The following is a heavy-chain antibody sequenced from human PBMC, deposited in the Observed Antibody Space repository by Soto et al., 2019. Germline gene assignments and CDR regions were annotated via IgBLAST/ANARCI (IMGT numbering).Heavy chain of an antibody. D-gene: IGHD3-9*01. CDR3: ARGVLRYFDWLPEFDY. V-gene: IGHV4-4*02. CDR2: IYHSGST. CDR1: GGSISSSNW. Sequence: PSETLSLTCAVSGGSISSSNWWSWVRQPPGKGLEWIGEIYHSGSTNYNPSLKSRVTISVDKSKNQFSLKLSSVTAADTAVYYCARGVLRYFDWLPEFDYWGQGTLVTVSS. J-gene: IGHJ4*02.